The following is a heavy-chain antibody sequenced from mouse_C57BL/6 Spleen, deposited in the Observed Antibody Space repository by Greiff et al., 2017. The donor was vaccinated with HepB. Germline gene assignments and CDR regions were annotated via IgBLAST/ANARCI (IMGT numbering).Heavy chain of an antibody. D-gene: IGHD1-1*01. CDR1: GFSLTSYG. V-gene: IGHV2-2*01. Sequence: VQLQQSGPGLVQPSQSLSLTCTVSGFSLTSYGVHLVRQSPGKGLEWLGVILSGGSTDYNAAFISRLSISKDNSKSQVFFKKNSLQADDTAIYYCARPYYYGSSYGYFDVWGTGTTVTVSS. CDR3: ARPYYYGSSYGYFDV. J-gene: IGHJ1*03. CDR2: ILSGGST.